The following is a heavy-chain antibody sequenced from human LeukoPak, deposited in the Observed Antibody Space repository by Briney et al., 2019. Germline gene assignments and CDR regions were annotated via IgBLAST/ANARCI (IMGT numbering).Heavy chain of an antibody. D-gene: IGHD3-22*01. CDR3: ATLYDSSGYFHF. V-gene: IGHV4-34*01. J-gene: IGHJ4*02. Sequence: PSETLSLTCAVYGVSFSGYYWSWIRQPPGKGLEWIGEINHSGSTNYNPSLKSRVTISVDTSKNQFSLKLSSVTAADTAVYYCATLYDSSGYFHFWGQGTLVTVSS. CDR2: INHSGST. CDR1: GVSFSGYY.